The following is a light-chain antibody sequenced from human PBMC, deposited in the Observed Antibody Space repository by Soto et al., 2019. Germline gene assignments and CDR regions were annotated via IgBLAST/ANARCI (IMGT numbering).Light chain of an antibody. CDR1: SSDVGSYNL. V-gene: IGLV2-23*02. CDR3: CSYAGSSTFAV. J-gene: IGLJ3*02. CDR2: EVS. Sequence: QSALTQPASVSGSPGQSITISCTGTSSDVGSYNLVSWYQQHPGKAPKLMIYEVSKRPSGVSNRFSGSKSGNTASLTISGLQAEDEADYYSCSYAGSSTFAVFGGGTKLTVL.